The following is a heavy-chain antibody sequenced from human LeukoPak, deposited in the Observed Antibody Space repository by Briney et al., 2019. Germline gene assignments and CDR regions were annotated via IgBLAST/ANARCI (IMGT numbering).Heavy chain of an antibody. CDR3: VRYCSSTTCYTRAVDY. V-gene: IGHV4-38-2*02. D-gene: IGHD2-2*02. CDR1: GYSITSGYN. Sequence: PSETLSLTCTVSGYSITSGYNWAWIRQPPGKVLEWIGSIYHSGSAYYTPSLKSRVTISVDTSKNQFSLKLSSVTAADTAVYYCVRYCSSTTCYTRAVDYWGQGTLVTVSS. J-gene: IGHJ4*02. CDR2: IYHSGSA.